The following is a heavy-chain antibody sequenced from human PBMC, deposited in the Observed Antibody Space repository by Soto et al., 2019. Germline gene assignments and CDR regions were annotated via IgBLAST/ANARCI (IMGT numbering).Heavy chain of an antibody. CDR3: ARTHYSSGWYMDY. CDR2: ISGDGSST. CDR1: GFTFSSYW. V-gene: IGHV3-74*03. J-gene: IGHJ4*02. Sequence: EVQLVESGGGLVQPGGSLRLSCAASGFTFSSYWMHWVRQAPGKGLVWVSRISGDGSSTTYADSVKGRFTISRDNAKNTLHLQMNSLRAEDTAVYYCARTHYSSGWYMDYWGQGTLVTVSS. D-gene: IGHD6-19*01.